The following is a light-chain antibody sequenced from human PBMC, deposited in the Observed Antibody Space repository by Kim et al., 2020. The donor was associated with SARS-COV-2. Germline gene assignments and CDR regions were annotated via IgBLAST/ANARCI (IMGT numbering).Light chain of an antibody. V-gene: IGLV3-21*04. CDR2: YDS. CDR3: QVWDSSSDRVV. CDR1: NIGSKS. Sequence: SYELTQPPSVSVAPGKTARITCGGNNIGSKSVHWYQQKPGQAPVLVIYYDSDRPSGIPERFSGSNSGNTATLTISRVEAGDEAEYYCQVWDSSSDRVVFGGGTQLTVL. J-gene: IGLJ2*01.